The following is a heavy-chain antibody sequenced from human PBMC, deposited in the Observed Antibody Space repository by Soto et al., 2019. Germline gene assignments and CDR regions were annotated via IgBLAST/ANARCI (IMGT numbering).Heavy chain of an antibody. V-gene: IGHV3-11*06. Sequence: GGSLRLSCAASGFTLSDYYMSWIRQAPGKGLEWVSYISSSSSYTKYADSVKGRFTISRDNSKNTLYLQMSSLRAEDTAVYYCVKANHYYDSSGYYLPYWGQGTLVTVSS. J-gene: IGHJ4*02. CDR3: VKANHYYDSSGYYLPY. D-gene: IGHD3-22*01. CDR1: GFTLSDYY. CDR2: ISSSSSYT.